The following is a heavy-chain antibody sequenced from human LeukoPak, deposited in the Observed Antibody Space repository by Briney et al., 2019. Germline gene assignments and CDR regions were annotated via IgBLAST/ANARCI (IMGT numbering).Heavy chain of an antibody. Sequence: PGGSLRLSCAASGFTFSSYEMNWVRQAPGKGLEWVSYISSSGSTIYYADSMKGRFTISRDNSKNTLYLQMNSLRAEDTAVYYCAKDPGYSSDWYGRGFDYWGQGTLVTVSS. D-gene: IGHD6-19*01. V-gene: IGHV3-48*03. CDR2: ISSSGSTI. CDR3: AKDPGYSSDWYGRGFDY. J-gene: IGHJ4*02. CDR1: GFTFSSYE.